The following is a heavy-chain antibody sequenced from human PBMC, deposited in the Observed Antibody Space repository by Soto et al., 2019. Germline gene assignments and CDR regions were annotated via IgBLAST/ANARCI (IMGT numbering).Heavy chain of an antibody. CDR3: ARDSGWPILNFDN. J-gene: IGHJ4*02. CDR1: DFDCSIYC. D-gene: IGHD3-10*01. Sequence: LXLSCAASDFDCSIYCIHWVRQAPGKGLEWVAASSYDGRETFYADSAKGRFTVSKEMSKNTAFLQMNALRHEDTAVYFCARDSGWPILNFDNWGQGTPVTVSS. V-gene: IGHV3-30*03. CDR2: SSYDGRET.